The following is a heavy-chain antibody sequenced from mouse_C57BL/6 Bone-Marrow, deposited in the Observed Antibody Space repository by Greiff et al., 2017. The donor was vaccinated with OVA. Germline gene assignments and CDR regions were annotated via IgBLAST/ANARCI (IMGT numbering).Heavy chain of an antibody. CDR1: GYAFSSSW. V-gene: IGHV1-82*01. J-gene: IGHJ2*01. Sequence: QVQLQQPGPELVKPGASVKISCKASGYAFSSSWMNWVKQRPGQGLEWIGRIYPGDGDTNYNGKFKGKATLTADKSSSTAYMQLSSLTSEDSAVYFCARRSNYDDYWGQGTTLTVSS. CDR2: IYPGDGDT. D-gene: IGHD2-5*01. CDR3: ARRSNYDDY.